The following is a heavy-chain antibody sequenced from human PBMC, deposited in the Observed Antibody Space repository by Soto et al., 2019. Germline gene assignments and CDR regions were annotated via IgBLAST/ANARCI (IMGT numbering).Heavy chain of an antibody. V-gene: IGHV3-53*04. CDR2: IYSGGST. CDR3: ATPGSYHYYYYMDV. CDR1: GLTVSSNY. Sequence: GGSLRLSCAASGLTVSSNYMSWVRQAPGKGLEWVSVIYSGGSTFYADSVKGRFIISRHNSKNTLYLQMEGLRVEDTAVYYCATPGSYHYYYYMDVWGKGTTVTVSS. J-gene: IGHJ6*03.